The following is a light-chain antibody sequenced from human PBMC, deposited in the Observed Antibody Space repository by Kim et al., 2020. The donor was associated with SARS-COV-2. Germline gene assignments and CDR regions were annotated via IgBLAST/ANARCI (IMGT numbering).Light chain of an antibody. CDR2: GNN. J-gene: IGLJ3*02. V-gene: IGLV1-44*01. CDR1: SSNVGSNI. CDR3: AAWDDSLNGRV. Sequence: QSVLTQPPSVSGTPGQRVTISCSGVSSNVGSNIVSWYQQLPGTAPKLLMYGNNQWPSGVPDRFSGSQSGTSASLAISGLQSEDEADYYCAAWDDSLNGRVFCGGTQLTVL.